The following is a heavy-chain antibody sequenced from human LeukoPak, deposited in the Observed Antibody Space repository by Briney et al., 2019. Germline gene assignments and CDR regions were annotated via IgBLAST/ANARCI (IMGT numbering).Heavy chain of an antibody. CDR3: AKDPFRDGYSYGYCDY. Sequence: PAGSLTCYAAAYGFTGCCNAWRRVAQAQGHGLEGGFNLYVSGGSTYYADCVKGRLAISRDNSNNTLYLQMNSLKAEDTAVYCCAKDPFRDGYSYGYCDYWGQGALVTVSS. V-gene: IGHV3-23*01. CDR1: GFTGCCNA. J-gene: IGHJ4*02. D-gene: IGHD5-18*01. CDR2: LYVSGGST.